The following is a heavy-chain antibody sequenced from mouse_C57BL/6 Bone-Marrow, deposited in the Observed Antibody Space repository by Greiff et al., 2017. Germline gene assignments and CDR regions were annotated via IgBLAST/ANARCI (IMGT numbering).Heavy chain of an antibody. J-gene: IGHJ3*02. CDR2: IVPSDSYT. Sequence: QVQLQQPGAELVRPGTSVKLSCKASGYTFTSYWMHWVKQRPGQGLEWIGVIVPSDSYTNYNQKFKGKATLTVDTSSSTAYMQLSSLASEDSAVYYCAVYSKEWGQGTLVTVSA. V-gene: IGHV1-59*01. D-gene: IGHD2-5*01. CDR3: AVYSKE. CDR1: GYTFTSYW.